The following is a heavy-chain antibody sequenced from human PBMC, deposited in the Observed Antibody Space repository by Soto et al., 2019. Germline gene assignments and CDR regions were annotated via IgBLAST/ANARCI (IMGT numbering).Heavy chain of an antibody. CDR1: GGSISSGGYY. J-gene: IGHJ5*02. D-gene: IGHD5-12*01. CDR3: ARGEMATTGYNWFDP. V-gene: IGHV4-31*03. CDR2: IYYSGST. Sequence: QVQLQESGPGLVKPSQTLSLTCTVSGGSISSGGYYWSWIRQHPGKGLEWIGYIYYSGSTYYNPSLTSRVTISVDTSKNQFSLKLSSVTAADTAVYYCARGEMATTGYNWFDPWGQGTLVTVSS.